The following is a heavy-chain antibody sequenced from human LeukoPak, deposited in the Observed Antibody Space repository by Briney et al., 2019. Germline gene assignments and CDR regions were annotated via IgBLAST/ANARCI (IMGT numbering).Heavy chain of an antibody. V-gene: IGHV3-23*01. CDR2: ISGSGGST. Sequence: SGGSLRLSCAASGFTFSSYAMSWVRQAPGKGLEWVSAISGSGGSTYYADSVKGRFTISRDNSKNTLYLQMNSLRAEDTAIYYCAKVRTFGVSGAYCGGDCYSDYWGQGTLVTVSS. CDR3: AKVRTFGVSGAYCGGDCYSDY. J-gene: IGHJ4*02. CDR1: GFTFSSYA. D-gene: IGHD2-21*01.